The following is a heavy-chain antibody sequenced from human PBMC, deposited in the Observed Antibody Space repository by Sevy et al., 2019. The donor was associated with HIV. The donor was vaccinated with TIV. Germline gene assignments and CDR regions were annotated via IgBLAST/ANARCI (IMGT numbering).Heavy chain of an antibody. CDR2: ISAYNGNT. V-gene: IGHV1-18*01. D-gene: IGHD3-22*01. CDR1: GYTFTSYG. J-gene: IGHJ3*02. CDR3: ARVPMTMIVVVITSPGLRNATRNAFDI. Sequence: ASVKVSCKASGYTFTSYGISWVRQAPGQGLEWMGWISAYNGNTNYAQKLQGRVTMTTDTSTSTAYMELRSLRSDDTAVYYCARVPMTMIVVVITSPGLRNATRNAFDIWGQGTMVTVSS.